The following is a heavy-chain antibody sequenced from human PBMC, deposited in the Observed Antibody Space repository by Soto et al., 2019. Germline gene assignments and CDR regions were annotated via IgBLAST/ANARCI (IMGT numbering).Heavy chain of an antibody. V-gene: IGHV4-30-4*01. Sequence: SETLSLTCTVSGGSISSGDYYWSWIRQPPGKGLEWIGYIYYSGSTYYNPSLKSRVTISVDTSKNQFSLKLSSVTAADTAVYYCAREGGWLRFPYYYGMDVWGQGTTVTVSS. CDR3: AREGGWLRFPYYYGMDV. CDR2: IYYSGST. D-gene: IGHD5-12*01. CDR1: GGSISSGDYY. J-gene: IGHJ6*02.